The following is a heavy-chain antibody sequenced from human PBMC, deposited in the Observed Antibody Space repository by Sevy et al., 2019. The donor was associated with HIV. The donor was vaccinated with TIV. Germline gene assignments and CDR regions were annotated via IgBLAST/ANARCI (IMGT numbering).Heavy chain of an antibody. J-gene: IGHJ4*02. CDR1: GFSISSDYY. V-gene: IGHV4-38-2*02. D-gene: IGHD3-10*01. CDR3: ARDYYGSGSYYEFVY. Sequence: SETLSLTCTVSGFSISSDYYWGWIRQPPGKGLEWIGSIYDGGSTYYNPSLKSRVTISIDTSKNQFSLKLSSVTAADTAGYYCARDYYGSGSYYEFVYWGQGTLVTVSS. CDR2: IYDGGST.